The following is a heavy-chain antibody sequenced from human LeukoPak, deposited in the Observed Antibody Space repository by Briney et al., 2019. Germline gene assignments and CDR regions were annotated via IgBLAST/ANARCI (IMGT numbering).Heavy chain of an antibody. CDR2: INPNSGGT. V-gene: IGHV1-2*02. J-gene: IGHJ4*02. CDR3: ASYSSGWYNGLDYFDY. D-gene: IGHD6-19*01. CDR1: GYTFTGYY. Sequence: ASVKVSCKASGYTFTGYYMHWVRQAPGQGLEWMGWINPNSGGTNYAQKFQGRVTMTRDTSISTAYMELSRLRSDDTAVYYCASYSSGWYNGLDYFDYWGQGTLVTVSS.